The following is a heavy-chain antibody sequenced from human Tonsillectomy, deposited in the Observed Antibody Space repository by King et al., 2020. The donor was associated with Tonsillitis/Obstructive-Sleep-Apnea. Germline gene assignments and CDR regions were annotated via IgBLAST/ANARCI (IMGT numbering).Heavy chain of an antibody. Sequence: QLVQSGAEVKKPGESLKISCKGSGYSFTSYWIGWVRQMPGKGLEWMGIIYPGDSDTRYSPSFQGQVTISADKSISTAYLQWSSLKASDTAMYYCARSVWSAYYSYYYGMDVWGQGTTVTVSS. CDR3: ARSVWSAYYSYYYGMDV. CDR2: IYPGDSDT. D-gene: IGHD3-3*01. J-gene: IGHJ6*02. CDR1: GYSFTSYW. V-gene: IGHV5-51*03.